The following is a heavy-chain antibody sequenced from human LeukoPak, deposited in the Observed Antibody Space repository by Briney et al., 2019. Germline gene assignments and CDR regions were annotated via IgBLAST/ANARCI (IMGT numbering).Heavy chain of an antibody. CDR3: ARQRYYYDSSGYYYGDFDY. V-gene: IGHV4-34*01. D-gene: IGHD3-22*01. CDR1: GGSFSGYY. CDR2: INHSGST. Sequence: SETLSLTCTVYGGSFSGYYWSWIRQPPGKGLEWIGEINHSGSTDYNPSLKSRVTISVDTSKNQFSLKLSSVTAADTAVYYCARQRYYYDSSGYYYGDFDYWGQGTLVTVSS. J-gene: IGHJ4*02.